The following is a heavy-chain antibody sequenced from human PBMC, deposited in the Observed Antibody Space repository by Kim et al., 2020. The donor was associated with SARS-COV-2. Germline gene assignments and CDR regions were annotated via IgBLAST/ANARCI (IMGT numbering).Heavy chain of an antibody. Sequence: GESLKISCKGSGYSFTSYWIGWVRQMPGKGLEWMGIIYPGDSDTRYSPSFQGQVTISADKSISTAYLQWSSLKASDTAMYYCARQFGGVHTGGYYYYGMDVWGQGTTVTVSS. CDR1: GYSFTSYW. CDR3: ARQFGGVHTGGYYYYGMDV. V-gene: IGHV5-51*01. D-gene: IGHD2-8*02. J-gene: IGHJ6*02. CDR2: IYPGDSDT.